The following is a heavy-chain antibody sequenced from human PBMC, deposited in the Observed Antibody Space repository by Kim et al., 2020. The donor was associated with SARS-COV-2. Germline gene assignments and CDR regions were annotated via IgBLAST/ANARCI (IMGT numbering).Heavy chain of an antibody. V-gene: IGHV3-23*01. CDR1: GFSFSSDA. CDR2: ITGSGSST. D-gene: IGHD3-9*01. CDR3: AKGVLSGYYTEFDY. Sequence: GGSLRLSCAASGFSFSSDAMSWVRQAPGKGLEWVSTITGSGSSTYYADSVKGRFTISRDNSKNMLYLQVNNLRAEDTAVFYCAKGVLSGYYTEFDYWGQG. J-gene: IGHJ4*02.